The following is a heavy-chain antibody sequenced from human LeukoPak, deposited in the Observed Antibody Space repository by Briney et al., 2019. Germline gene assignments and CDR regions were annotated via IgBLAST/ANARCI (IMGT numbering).Heavy chain of an antibody. D-gene: IGHD4-17*01. CDR3: AKVRVTTVTTPGYDAFDI. J-gene: IGHJ3*02. CDR2: ISGSGLNT. CDR1: GFTFSSYG. V-gene: IGHV3-23*01. Sequence: GGSLRLSCAASGFTFSSYGMNWVRQAPGKGLEWVSSISGSGLNTYYADSVKGRFTISRDNSKNTLYLQMNSLRAEDTAVYYCAKVRVTTVTTPGYDAFDIWGQGTMVTVSS.